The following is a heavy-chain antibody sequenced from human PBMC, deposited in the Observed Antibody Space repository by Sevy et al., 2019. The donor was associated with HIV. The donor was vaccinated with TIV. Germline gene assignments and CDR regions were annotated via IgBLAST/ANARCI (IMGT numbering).Heavy chain of an antibody. V-gene: IGHV4-39*01. CDR2: IYYSGST. CDR1: GGSISSSSYY. CDR3: ARQLLVRGVIPWFDP. J-gene: IGHJ5*02. D-gene: IGHD3-10*01. Sequence: SETLSLTCTVSGGSISSSSYYWGWIRQPPGKGLEWIGSIYYSGSTYYNPSLKSRVTISVDTSKNQFSLKLSSVTAADTAVYYCARQLLVRGVIPWFDPWGQGTLVTVSS.